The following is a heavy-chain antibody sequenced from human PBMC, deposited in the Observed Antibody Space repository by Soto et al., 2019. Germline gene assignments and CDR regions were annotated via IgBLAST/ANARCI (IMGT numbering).Heavy chain of an antibody. J-gene: IGHJ4*02. CDR1: GFTFSSYS. Sequence: GVLRLSCAASGFTFSSYSMNWVRQAPGKGLEWVSSISSSSSYIYYADSVKGRFTISRDNAKNSLYLQMNSLRAEDTAVYYCARDQRYYYDSSGYYSDYWGQGTLVTVSS. D-gene: IGHD3-22*01. CDR3: ARDQRYYYDSSGYYSDY. V-gene: IGHV3-21*01. CDR2: ISSSSSYI.